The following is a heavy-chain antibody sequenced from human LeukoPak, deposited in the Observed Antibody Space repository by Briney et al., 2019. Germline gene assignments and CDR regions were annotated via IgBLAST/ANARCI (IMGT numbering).Heavy chain of an antibody. CDR1: GGSFSGYY. CDR3: ARGKSEDFLAFDI. CDR2: INHSGST. V-gene: IGHV4-34*01. J-gene: IGHJ3*02. D-gene: IGHD2/OR15-2a*01. Sequence: SETLSLTCAVYGGSFSGYYWSWIRQPPGKGLEWIGEINHSGSTNYNPSLKSRVTISVDTSKNQFSLKLSSVTAADTAVHYCARGKSEDFLAFDIWGQGTMVTVSS.